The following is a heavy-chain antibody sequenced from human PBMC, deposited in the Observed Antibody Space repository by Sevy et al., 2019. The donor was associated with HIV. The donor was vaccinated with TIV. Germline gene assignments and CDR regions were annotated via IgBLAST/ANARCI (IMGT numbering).Heavy chain of an antibody. CDR2: IKSKTDGGTT. J-gene: IGHJ6*02. Sequence: GGSLRLSCAASGFTFSNAWMSWVRQAPGKGLEWVGRIKSKTDGGTTDYAAPVKGRFTISRDDSKNTLYLQMNSLKTEDTAVYYCTTEPIGVTRTYYYGMDVWGQGTTVTVSS. D-gene: IGHD4-4*01. V-gene: IGHV3-15*01. CDR1: GFTFSNAW. CDR3: TTEPIGVTRTYYYGMDV.